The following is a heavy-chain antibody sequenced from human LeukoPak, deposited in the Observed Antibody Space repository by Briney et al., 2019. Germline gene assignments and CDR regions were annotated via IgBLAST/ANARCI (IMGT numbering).Heavy chain of an antibody. J-gene: IGHJ4*02. V-gene: IGHV3-9*01. CDR3: AKDYGYSSSWYDY. D-gene: IGHD6-13*01. CDR1: GFTFDDYG. CDR2: ISWNSASV. Sequence: GGSLTLSCEASGFTFDDYGMHWVRQAPGKGLEWVSTISWNSASVGYVDSVKGRFTISSENAKKTLYLQMNSLRPEDTGLYYCAKDYGYSSSWYDYWGQGTLVTVSS.